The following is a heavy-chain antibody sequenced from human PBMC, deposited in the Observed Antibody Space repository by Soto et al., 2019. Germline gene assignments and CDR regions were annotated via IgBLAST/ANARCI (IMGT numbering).Heavy chain of an antibody. CDR2: ISTSSSYI. D-gene: IGHD3-9*01. J-gene: IGHJ4*02. CDR3: ARDPSDWLDY. Sequence: GGSLRLSCAASGFTFSSYSMNWFRQAPGEGLEGVSSISTSSSYIYYADSVKSRFTISRDNAKKSLYRQMNSLRAEDTAVEYYARDPSDWLDYWGQGTLVTVSS. CDR1: GFTFSSYS. V-gene: IGHV3-21*01.